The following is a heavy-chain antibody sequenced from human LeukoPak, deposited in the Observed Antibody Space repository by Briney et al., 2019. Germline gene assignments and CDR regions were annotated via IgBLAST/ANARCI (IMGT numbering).Heavy chain of an antibody. CDR1: GFTFSSYS. D-gene: IGHD6-19*01. CDR3: ARGAFTAVAGSELDY. CDR2: ISSSSSYI. V-gene: IGHV3-21*01. Sequence: GGSLRLSCAASGFTFSSYSMNWVRQAPGKGLEWVSSISSSSSYIYYADSVKGRFTISRDNAKNSLYLQMNSLRAEDTAVYYCARGAFTAVAGSELDYWGQGTLVTVSS. J-gene: IGHJ4*02.